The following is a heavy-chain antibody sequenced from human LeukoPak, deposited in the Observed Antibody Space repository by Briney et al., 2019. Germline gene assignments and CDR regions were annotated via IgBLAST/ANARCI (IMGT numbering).Heavy chain of an antibody. D-gene: IGHD2-15*01. CDR1: GFXFSSYA. V-gene: IGHV3-23*01. Sequence: GGSLRLSCADSGFXFSSYAMTWVRQAPGKGVEWVSRLSSSGGSTYYADSVKGRFTISRDSSKNTLFLQMNSLRAEDTAVYYCAKYCSGGNCYSGLYWGQGTLVTVSS. CDR3: AKYCSGGNCYSGLY. J-gene: IGHJ4*02. CDR2: LSSSGGST.